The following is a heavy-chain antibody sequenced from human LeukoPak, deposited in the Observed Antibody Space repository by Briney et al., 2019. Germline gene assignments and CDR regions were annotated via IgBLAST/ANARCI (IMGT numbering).Heavy chain of an antibody. V-gene: IGHV3-7*01. CDR1: GFTFSSYW. Sequence: QAGGSLRLSCAASGFTFSSYWMSWVRQAPGKGLEWVANIKQDGSEKYYVDSVKGRFTISRDNAKNSLYLQMNSLRAEDTAVYYCAGVGGWLLRAFDIWGQGTMVTVSS. J-gene: IGHJ3*02. D-gene: IGHD5-24*01. CDR2: IKQDGSEK. CDR3: AGVGGWLLRAFDI.